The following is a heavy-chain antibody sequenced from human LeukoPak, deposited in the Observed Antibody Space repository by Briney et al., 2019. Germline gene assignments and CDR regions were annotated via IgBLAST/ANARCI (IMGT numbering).Heavy chain of an antibody. CDR2: ISSSSSYI. D-gene: IGHD2-15*01. Sequence: NSGGSLRLSCAASGFPFSSYEMNWVRQAPGKGLEWVSSISSSSSYIRYADSVKGRFTISRDNAKNSLYLQMNSLRAEDTAVYYCARYRYCSGGSCYSHWFDPWGQGTLVTVSS. V-gene: IGHV3-21*01. CDR1: GFPFSSYE. J-gene: IGHJ5*02. CDR3: ARYRYCSGGSCYSHWFDP.